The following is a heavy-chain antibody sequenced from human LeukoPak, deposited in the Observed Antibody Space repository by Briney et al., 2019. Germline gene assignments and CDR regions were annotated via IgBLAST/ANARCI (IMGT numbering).Heavy chain of an antibody. V-gene: IGHV3-11*01. CDR3: ARASWVSSTDAVR. J-gene: IGHJ4*02. CDR1: GFTFSAYY. CDR2: ISNGGNSGYTI. D-gene: IGHD3-16*01. Sequence: GGSLRLSCAASGFTFSAYYMSWIRQAPGKGLEWVSYISNGGNSGYTIYYADSVKGRFTLSSDSSRNTVYLQLNNLRVEDTAIYYCARASWVSSTDAVRWGQGTLVTVSS.